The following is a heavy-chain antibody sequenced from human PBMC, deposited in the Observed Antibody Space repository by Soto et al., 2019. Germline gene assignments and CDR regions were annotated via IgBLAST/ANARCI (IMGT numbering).Heavy chain of an antibody. CDR3: ARKGRFVVVVAATPFDY. Sequence: EVQLLESGGGLVQPGGSLRLSCAASGFTFSSYAMSWVRQAPGKGLEWVSAISGSGGSTYYADSVKGRFTISRDNSKNTLYLQMNRLRAEDTAVYYCARKGRFVVVVAATPFDYWGQGTLVTVSS. CDR1: GFTFSSYA. V-gene: IGHV3-23*01. CDR2: ISGSGGST. D-gene: IGHD2-15*01. J-gene: IGHJ4*02.